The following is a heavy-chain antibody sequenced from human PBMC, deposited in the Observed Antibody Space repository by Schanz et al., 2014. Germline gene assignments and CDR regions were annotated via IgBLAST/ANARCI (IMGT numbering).Heavy chain of an antibody. D-gene: IGHD3-10*01. J-gene: IGHJ4*02. CDR1: GASVSSDNW. CDR3: ARGGQGFGEPHQRLFEY. CDR2: IYDSGNT. Sequence: QVQLEESGAGLVKPSGTLSLTCAVSGASVSSDNWWNWVRQPPGKGLEWIGEIYDSGNTNYNPSLKSRVPMSVDDSKTQFSLKLTSVPAADTAVYYCARGGQGFGEPHQRLFEYWGPGTLVTVSS. V-gene: IGHV4-4*02.